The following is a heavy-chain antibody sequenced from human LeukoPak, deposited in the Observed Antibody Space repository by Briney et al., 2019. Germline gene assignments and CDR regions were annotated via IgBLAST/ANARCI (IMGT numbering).Heavy chain of an antibody. Sequence: GGSLRLSCAASGFTFSSYGMHWVRHAPGKGLEWVAVISYDGSNKYYADSAKGRFTISRDNSKNTLYLQMNSLRAEDTAVYYCAKGETGYCSGGSCYTEYWGQGTLVTVSS. CDR3: AKGETGYCSGGSCYTEY. CDR1: GFTFSSYG. D-gene: IGHD2-15*01. J-gene: IGHJ4*02. CDR2: ISYDGSNK. V-gene: IGHV3-30*18.